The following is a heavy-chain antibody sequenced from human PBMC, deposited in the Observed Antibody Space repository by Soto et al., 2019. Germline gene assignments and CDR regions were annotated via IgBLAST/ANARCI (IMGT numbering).Heavy chain of an antibody. CDR1: GFTFSTYA. D-gene: IGHD1-1*01. Sequence: EVQLLESGGSLVQPGGSLRLSCAASGFTFSTYAMNWVRQAPRNGLEWVSAISGSGGSIHYEDSVKGRFTTHRDNSKNTLYRQMNSLRDEDTAVYHCVKGYWKGDVWGQGTTVIVSS. CDR2: ISGSGGSI. CDR3: VKGYWKGDV. V-gene: IGHV3-23*01. J-gene: IGHJ6*02.